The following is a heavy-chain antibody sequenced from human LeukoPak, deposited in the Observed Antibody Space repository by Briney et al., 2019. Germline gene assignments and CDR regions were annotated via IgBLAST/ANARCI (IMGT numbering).Heavy chain of an antibody. D-gene: IGHD2-15*01. Sequence: SETLSLTCAVYGGSFSGYYWSWIRQPPGKGLEWIGEINHSGSTNYNPSLKSRVTISVDTSKNQFSLKLSSVTAADTAVYYCARSAACSGGGCSVQYDYWGQGTLVTVSS. J-gene: IGHJ4*02. CDR1: GGSFSGYY. CDR3: ARSAACSGGGCSVQYDY. CDR2: INHSGST. V-gene: IGHV4-34*01.